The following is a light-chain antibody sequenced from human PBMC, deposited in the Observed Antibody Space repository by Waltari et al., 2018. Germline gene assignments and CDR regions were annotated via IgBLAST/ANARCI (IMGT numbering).Light chain of an antibody. CDR2: GAS. V-gene: IGKV3-15*01. Sequence: EIVMTQSPATLSLSPGERATLSCRASQSVSSSLAWYQQKPGQAPRLLIYGASSRATGIPDRFSGSGSGTDFTLTISSLEPEDVAVYYCLQRSNWPYSFGQRTKVEIK. CDR3: LQRSNWPYS. CDR1: QSVSSS. J-gene: IGKJ2*03.